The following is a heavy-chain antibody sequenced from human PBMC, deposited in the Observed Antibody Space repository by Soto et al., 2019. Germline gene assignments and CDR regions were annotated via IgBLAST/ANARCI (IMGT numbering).Heavy chain of an antibody. CDR3: ARATSSIAPYYFDY. J-gene: IGHJ4*02. CDR1: GGAIRNYY. Sequence: SETLSLTCTVSGGAIRNYYWSWIRQPPGKGLEWIGYIYYSGSTDYNPSLKSCVTISVDQSNNQFSLKLRSVTAADTAVYYCARATSSIAPYYFDYWGQGTLITV. D-gene: IGHD6-6*01. V-gene: IGHV4-59*01. CDR2: IYYSGST.